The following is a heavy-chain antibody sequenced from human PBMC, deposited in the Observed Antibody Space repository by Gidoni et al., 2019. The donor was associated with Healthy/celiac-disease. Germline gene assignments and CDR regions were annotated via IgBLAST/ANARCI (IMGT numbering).Heavy chain of an antibody. CDR1: GFPFRSYA. V-gene: IGHV3-23*01. J-gene: IGHJ3*02. CDR2: IMGSGGST. D-gene: IGHD6-13*01. Sequence: EVQLLESGGGLVQPGGSLRLSCAASGFPFRSYAMSWVRQAPGKGLEWVSAIMGSGGSTYYADSVKGRFTISRDNSKNTLYLQMNSLRAEDTAVYYCAKVSSSSPKGAFDIWGQGTMVTVSS. CDR3: AKVSSSSPKGAFDI.